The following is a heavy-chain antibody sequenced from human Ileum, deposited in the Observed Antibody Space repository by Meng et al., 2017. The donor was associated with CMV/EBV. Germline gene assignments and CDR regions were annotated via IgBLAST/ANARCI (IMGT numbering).Heavy chain of an antibody. CDR1: GFTFSSSW. CDR3: ARPLLPAYYDILPV. J-gene: IGHJ4*02. V-gene: IGHV3-7*01. CDR2: IKEDGSEK. Sequence: ASGFTFSSSWMTWVRQAPGKGLEWVANIKEDGSEKYYVGSVQGRFIISRDNAKNSLYLQMSNLRVDDTAVYYCARPLLPAYYDILPVWGRGTLVTVSS. D-gene: IGHD3-9*01.